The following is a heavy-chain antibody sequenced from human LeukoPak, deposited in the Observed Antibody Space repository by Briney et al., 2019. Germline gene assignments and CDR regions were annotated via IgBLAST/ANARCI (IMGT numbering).Heavy chain of an antibody. D-gene: IGHD3-10*01. J-gene: IGHJ6*03. CDR2: INHSGST. V-gene: IGHV4-34*01. CDR1: GGSFSGYY. Sequence: PSETLSLTCAVYGGSFSGYYWSWIRQPPGKGLEWIGEINHSGSTNYNPSLKSRVTISVDTSKNQFSLKLSSVTAADTAVYYCARHVRLAYGSGSYRYYYYMDAWGKGTTVTISS. CDR3: ARHVRLAYGSGSYRYYYYMDA.